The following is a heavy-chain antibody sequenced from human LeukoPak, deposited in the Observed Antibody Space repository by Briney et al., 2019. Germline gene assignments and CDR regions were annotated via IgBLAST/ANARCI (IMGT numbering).Heavy chain of an antibody. V-gene: IGHV4-61*02. CDR2: IYTSGST. J-gene: IGHJ5*02. CDR1: GGSISSGSYY. Sequence: SETLSPTCTVSGGSISSGSYYWSWIRQPAGKGLEWIGRIYTSGSTYYNPSLKSRVTISVDTSKNQFSLKLSSVTAADTAVYYCARDRKNWFDPWGQGTLVTVSS. CDR3: ARDRKNWFDP.